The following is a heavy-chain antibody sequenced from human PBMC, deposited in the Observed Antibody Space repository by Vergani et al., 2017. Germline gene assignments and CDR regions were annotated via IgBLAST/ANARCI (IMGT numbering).Heavy chain of an antibody. Sequence: EVRLVQSGAEVKKPGESLKISCQASGYSYTSYWIAWVRQKPGKGLEWMGVMYPGDSDATYSPPFQGHVTMSSDRITTAYLQWRSLKASDTAIYYCTRHVPCGDGACLHFDHWGQGTQVTVSS. D-gene: IGHD2-21*01. V-gene: IGHV5-51*06. CDR3: TRHVPCGDGACLHFDH. CDR2: MYPGDSDA. J-gene: IGHJ4*02. CDR1: GYSYTSYW.